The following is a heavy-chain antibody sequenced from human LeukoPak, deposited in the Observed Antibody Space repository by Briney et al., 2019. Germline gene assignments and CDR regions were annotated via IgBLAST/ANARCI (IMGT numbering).Heavy chain of an antibody. CDR1: GFTFSSYS. CDR3: ARNRLAIAGAMYY. CDR2: ISSSSSYI. V-gene: IGHV3-21*01. J-gene: IGHJ4*02. D-gene: IGHD1-20*01. Sequence: GGSLRLSCAASGFTFSSYSMNWVRQAPGKGLEWVSSISSSSSYIYYADSVKGRFTISRDNAKNSLYLQMNSLRAEDTAVYYCARNRLAIAGAMYYWGRATLVTVSS.